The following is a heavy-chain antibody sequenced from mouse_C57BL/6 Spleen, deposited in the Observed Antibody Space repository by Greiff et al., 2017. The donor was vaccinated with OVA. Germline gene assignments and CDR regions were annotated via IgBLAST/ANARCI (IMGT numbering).Heavy chain of an antibody. CDR1: GYTFTDYY. D-gene: IGHD1-1*01. CDR2: INPNNGGT. CDR3: ARGDFYYGSSSSYWYFDV. J-gene: IGHJ1*03. V-gene: IGHV1-26*01. Sequence: VQLQQSGPELVKPGASVKISCKASGYTFTDYYMNWVKQSHGKSLEWIGDINPNNGGTSYNQKFKGKATLTVDKSSSTAYMELRSLTSEDSAVYYCARGDFYYGSSSSYWYFDVWGTGTTVTVSS.